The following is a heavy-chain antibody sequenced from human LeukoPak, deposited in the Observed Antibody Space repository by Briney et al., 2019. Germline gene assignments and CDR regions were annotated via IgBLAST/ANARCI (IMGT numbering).Heavy chain of an antibody. CDR1: GFIFSDYY. J-gene: IGHJ5*02. Sequence: GGPLRLSCVASGFIFSDYYMSWIRQAPGKGLEWISYISASGGYTKYADSVRGRFTISRDNAKNSLYLEMNRLRAKAAAVYYCARDWSPNWFDPWGQGTLVTVSS. CDR2: ISASGGYT. V-gene: IGHV3-11*06. CDR3: ARDWSPNWFDP.